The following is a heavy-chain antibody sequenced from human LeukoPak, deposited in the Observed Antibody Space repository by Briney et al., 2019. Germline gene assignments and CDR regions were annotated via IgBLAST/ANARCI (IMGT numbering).Heavy chain of an antibody. CDR3: AKDLGDYGSGSYYNYYYYYMDV. CDR2: ISGSGGST. V-gene: IGHV3-23*01. J-gene: IGHJ6*03. CDR1: GFTFSSYA. D-gene: IGHD3-10*01. Sequence: GGSLRLSCAASGFTFSSYAMSWVHQAPGKGLEWVSAISGSGGSTYYADSVKGRFTISRDNSKNTLYLQMNSLRAEDTAVYYCAKDLGDYGSGSYYNYYYYYMDVWGKGTTVTVSS.